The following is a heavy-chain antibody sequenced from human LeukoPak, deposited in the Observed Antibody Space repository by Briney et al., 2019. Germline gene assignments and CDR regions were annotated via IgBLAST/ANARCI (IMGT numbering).Heavy chain of an antibody. V-gene: IGHV3-20*04. CDR3: ARCSGGSCYPPDDAFDI. Sequence: PGGSLRLSCAASRFTFDDYVLSWLRPAPGKGLEWVSGINWNGGSTTYADSVKGRFTISRDNAKNSLYLQMNSLRAEDTALYYCARCSGGSCYPPDDAFDIWGQGTMVTVSS. CDR1: RFTFDDYV. J-gene: IGHJ3*02. CDR2: INWNGGST. D-gene: IGHD2-15*01.